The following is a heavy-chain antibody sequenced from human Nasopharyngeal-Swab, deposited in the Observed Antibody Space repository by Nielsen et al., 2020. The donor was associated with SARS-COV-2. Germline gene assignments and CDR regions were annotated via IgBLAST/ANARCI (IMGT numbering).Heavy chain of an antibody. CDR1: GFTFDDYA. CDR3: AKDDSGWVGYFHY. V-gene: IGHV3-9*01. Sequence: SLKISCAASGFTFDDYAMHWVRQPPGKGLEWVSGITWNSGNKGYAESVQGRFTISRDNAKNSLYLHMNSLRTEDTALYYCAKDDSGWVGYFHYWGQGTLVTVSS. J-gene: IGHJ4*02. D-gene: IGHD3-10*01. CDR2: ITWNSGNK.